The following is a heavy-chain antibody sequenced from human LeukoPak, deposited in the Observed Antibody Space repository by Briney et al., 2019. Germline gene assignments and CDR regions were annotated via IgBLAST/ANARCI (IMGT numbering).Heavy chain of an antibody. CDR3: ARDFGSRGSGTVYYFDY. CDR2: IKPDGSEK. D-gene: IGHD3-10*01. J-gene: IGHJ4*02. V-gene: IGHV3-7*01. CDR1: GFTFNTYW. Sequence: GGSLRLSCAASGFTFNTYWMSWVRQAPGKGLEWVANIKPDGSEKYYVDSVKGRFTISTDNAKNSLYLQMDSLRAEDTAAYYCARDFGSRGSGTVYYFDYWGQGTLVTVSS.